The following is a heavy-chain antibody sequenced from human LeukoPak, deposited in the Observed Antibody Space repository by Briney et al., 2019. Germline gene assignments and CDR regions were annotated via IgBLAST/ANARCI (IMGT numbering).Heavy chain of an antibody. CDR3: ARDAKGNPWGPSDAFDI. D-gene: IGHD7-27*01. CDR2: IYTSGST. V-gene: IGHV4-39*07. CDR1: GGSISSSSYY. Sequence: PSETLSLTCTVSGGSISSSSYYWGWIRQPPGKGLQWIGRIYTSGSTNYNPSLKSRVTISVDTSKNQFSLKLSSVTAADTAVYYCARDAKGNPWGPSDAFDIWGQGTMVTVSS. J-gene: IGHJ3*02.